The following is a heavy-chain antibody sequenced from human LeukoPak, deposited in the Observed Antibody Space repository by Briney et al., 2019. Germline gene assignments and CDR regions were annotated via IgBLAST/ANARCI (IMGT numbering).Heavy chain of an antibody. D-gene: IGHD1-26*01. CDR1: GYSFGAYY. CDR3: ARGHVGGSYRVDY. Sequence: GASLTVSCKASGYSFGAYYIHWVRRAPGQGLEWMGYIDPNSGGTNYAQKSQGRVTMTRDTSITTAYMDLTNLRSDDTAMYYCARGHVGGSYRVDYWGQGTLVTVSS. CDR2: IDPNSGGT. J-gene: IGHJ4*02. V-gene: IGHV1-2*02.